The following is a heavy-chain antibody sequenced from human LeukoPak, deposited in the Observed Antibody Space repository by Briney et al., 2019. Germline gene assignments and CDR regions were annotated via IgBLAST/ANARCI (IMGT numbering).Heavy chain of an antibody. CDR1: GFTFNSYA. D-gene: IGHD2-15*01. CDR2: ISGRGSST. CDR3: AKRGSQDYFDY. Sequence: GGSLRLSCAAPGFTFNSYAMNWVCQAPGKGLEWVSAISGRGSSTYYADSVKGRFSLSRDNSKNTLYLQMNSLRAEDTAVYYCAKRGSQDYFDYWGQGTLVTVSS. V-gene: IGHV3-23*01. J-gene: IGHJ4*02.